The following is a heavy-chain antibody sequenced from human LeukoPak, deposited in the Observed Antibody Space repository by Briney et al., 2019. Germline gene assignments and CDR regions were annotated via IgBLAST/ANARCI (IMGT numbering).Heavy chain of an antibody. CDR2: IKSRTDGGTI. CDR1: GFTFDDYA. Sequence: GGSLRLSCAASGFTFDDYAMHWVRQAPGKGLEWVGRIKSRTDGGTIEYAAPVKGRFSISRDDSKNMLYLQINSLKAEDTAVYYCADLGDYGVGWGQGTLVTVSS. CDR3: ADLGDYGVG. V-gene: IGHV3-15*01. J-gene: IGHJ4*02. D-gene: IGHD4-17*01.